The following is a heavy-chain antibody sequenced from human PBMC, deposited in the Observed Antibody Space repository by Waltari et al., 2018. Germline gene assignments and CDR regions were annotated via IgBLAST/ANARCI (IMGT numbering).Heavy chain of an antibody. CDR3: ARQLPAAADGSFDY. J-gene: IGHJ4*02. Sequence: QVQLQESGPGLVKPSETLSLISTVPGGSISSFSWTWIRQPPGKGLEWIGYIYYSGRTNYNPSLKSRVTISVDTSKNHLSLKLISVTAADAAVYYCARQLPAAADGSFDYWGQGILVTVSS. CDR2: IYYSGRT. CDR1: GGSISSFS. D-gene: IGHD6-13*01. V-gene: IGHV4-59*08.